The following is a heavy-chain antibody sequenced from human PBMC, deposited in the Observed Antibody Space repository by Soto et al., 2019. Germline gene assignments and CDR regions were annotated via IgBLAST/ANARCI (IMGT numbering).Heavy chain of an antibody. D-gene: IGHD1-20*01. CDR1: GFNFIAFS. J-gene: IGHJ3*02. CDR2: ISASSSSI. Sequence: DVQLVESGGGLVQPGGSLRLSCAASGFNFIAFSMNWVRQAPGKGLEWVSSISASSSSIYYAESVKGRFPVSRDNAKNSLYLQMNSLTAEDTALYYCVRDAYNRDAFDIWGQGTTVTVSS. CDR3: VRDAYNRDAFDI. V-gene: IGHV3-21*01.